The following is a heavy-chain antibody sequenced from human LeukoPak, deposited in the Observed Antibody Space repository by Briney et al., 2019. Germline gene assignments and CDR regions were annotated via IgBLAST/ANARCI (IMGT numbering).Heavy chain of an antibody. CDR1: GFIFSTYA. V-gene: IGHV3-23*01. CDR2: ITGSGDST. D-gene: IGHD3-22*01. J-gene: IGHJ4*02. Sequence: GSLRLSCAASGFIFSTYAMSWVRQAPGKGLEWVSAITGSGDSTYYADSVKGRFTISRDNSKNTLYLQMNSLRAEDTAVYYCAKDQRSTGYYDYWGQGTLVTVSS. CDR3: AKDQRSTGYYDY.